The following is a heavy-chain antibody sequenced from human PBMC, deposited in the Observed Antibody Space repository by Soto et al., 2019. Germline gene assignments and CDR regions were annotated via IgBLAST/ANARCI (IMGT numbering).Heavy chain of an antibody. CDR3: ARGGYEESYYYYYGMDV. V-gene: IGHV4-59*08. J-gene: IGHJ6*02. CDR1: GCSISSYY. D-gene: IGHD5-12*01. CDR2: IYYSGST. Sequence: SETLSLTCTVSGCSISSYYWSWIRQPPGKGLEWIGYIYYSGSTNYNPSLKSRVTISVDTSKNQFSLKLSSVTAADTAVYYCARGGYEESYYYYYGMDVWGQGTTVTVSS.